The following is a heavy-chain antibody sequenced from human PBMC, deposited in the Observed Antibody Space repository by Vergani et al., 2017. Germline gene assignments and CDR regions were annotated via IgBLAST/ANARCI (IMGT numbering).Heavy chain of an antibody. CDR2: IHYSGST. D-gene: IGHD1-26*01. J-gene: IGHJ4*02. CDR1: GGSISSSSYY. Sequence: QLQLQESGPGLVKPSETLSLTCTVSGGSISSSSYYWGWIRQPPGKGLEWIGSIHYSGSTYYNPSLKSRVTISVDTSKNQFSLKLSSVTAADTAVYYCASGTGSGGYGYWGQGALVTVSS. V-gene: IGHV4-39*01. CDR3: ASGTGSGGYGY.